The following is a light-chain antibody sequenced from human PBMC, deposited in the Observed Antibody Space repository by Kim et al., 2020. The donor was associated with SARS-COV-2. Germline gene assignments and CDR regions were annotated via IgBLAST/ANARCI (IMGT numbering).Light chain of an antibody. Sequence: VAVGQTGRITCQGDSLRSYYATWYQQKPEQAPILLIYGKNNRPSGRPDRFAGSSSGNTASLTITGAQAEDEADYCCNSRDTSDNVVFGGGTSLTVL. CDR1: SLRSYY. V-gene: IGLV3-19*01. CDR2: GKN. CDR3: NSRDTSDNVV. J-gene: IGLJ2*01.